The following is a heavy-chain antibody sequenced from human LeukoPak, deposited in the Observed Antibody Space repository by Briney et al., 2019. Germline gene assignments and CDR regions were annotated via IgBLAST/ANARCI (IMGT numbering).Heavy chain of an antibody. CDR3: ARDQRRTTVTFLYNYYYGLDV. V-gene: IGHV3-11*05. Sequence: KSGGSLRLSCAASGFTFSDYYMSWIRQAPEKGLEWVSHTSGSGSYTNYADSVKGRFTISRDNAKNSLYLQMNSLRAEDTAVYYCARDQRRTTVTFLYNYYYGLDVWGQGTTVSVSS. CDR1: GFTFSDYY. D-gene: IGHD4-17*01. J-gene: IGHJ6*02. CDR2: TSGSGSYT.